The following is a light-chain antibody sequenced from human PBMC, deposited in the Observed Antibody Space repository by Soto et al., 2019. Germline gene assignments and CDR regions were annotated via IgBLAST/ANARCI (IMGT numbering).Light chain of an antibody. Sequence: QSVLTQPRSVSGSPGQSVTISCTGTSSDVGGYNYVSWYQQQPGKAPGLMIYDVTKRPSGVPDRFSGSKSGNTASLTIYGLQAEDEADYYCCSYAGSYTMVFGGGTKVTVL. CDR2: DVT. J-gene: IGLJ2*01. CDR1: SSDVGGYNY. CDR3: CSYAGSYTMV. V-gene: IGLV2-11*01.